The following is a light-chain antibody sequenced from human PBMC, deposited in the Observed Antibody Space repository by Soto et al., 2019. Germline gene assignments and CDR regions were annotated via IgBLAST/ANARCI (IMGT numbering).Light chain of an antibody. CDR1: QSISGRY. CDR2: DAS. CDR3: QQYGSSPLT. J-gene: IGKJ4*01. Sequence: ETVLTQSPGALSLSPGERASLSCRASQSISGRYLAWYQQKPGQAPRLLIYDASSRATGIPERFNGSGSGTDFILTISRLEPEAFAVYYCQQYGSSPLTGGGGTKVEIK. V-gene: IGKV3-20*01.